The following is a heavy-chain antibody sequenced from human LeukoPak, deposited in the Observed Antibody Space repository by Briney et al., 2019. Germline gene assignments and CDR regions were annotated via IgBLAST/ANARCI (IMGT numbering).Heavy chain of an antibody. V-gene: IGHV3-66*01. CDR1: GFTFSSYS. CDR2: LYSGGST. CDR3: ARAPPGYCSGGSCSRPLDL. D-gene: IGHD2-15*01. J-gene: IGHJ5*02. Sequence: GGSLRLSCAASGFTFSSYSMNWVRQAPGKGLEWVSVLYSGGSTYYADSVKGRFTISRDNSRNTLYLQMSSLRAEDTGVYYCARAPPGYCSGGSCSRPLDLWGQGTLVTVSS.